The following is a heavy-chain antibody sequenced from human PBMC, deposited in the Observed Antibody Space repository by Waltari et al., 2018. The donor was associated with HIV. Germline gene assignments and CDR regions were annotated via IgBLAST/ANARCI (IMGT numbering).Heavy chain of an antibody. Sequence: QLQLQESGPGLVKPSETLSLTCTVSGGSISSSSYYWGWIRQPPGKGLEWIGSIYYSGSTYYNPSLKSRVTISVDTSKNQFSLKLSSVTAADTAVYYCARLGGWNGGYFGYWGQGTLVTVSS. CDR3: ARLGGWNGGYFGY. CDR1: GGSISSSSYY. CDR2: IYYSGST. J-gene: IGHJ4*02. V-gene: IGHV4-39*01. D-gene: IGHD3-3*01.